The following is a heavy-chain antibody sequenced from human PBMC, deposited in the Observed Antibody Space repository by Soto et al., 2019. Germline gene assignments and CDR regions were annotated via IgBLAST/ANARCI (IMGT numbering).Heavy chain of an antibody. Sequence: QVQLQESGPGLLKPSETLFLTCTVSGVSLNPYYWSWIRQPAGRGLEWIGRVYSTGRNNYNPSLKRRVTMSADTSKNQLSLKLASVTAADTAVYYCARDDLNQWSFAYWGQGILVTVSS. V-gene: IGHV4-4*07. J-gene: IGHJ4*02. CDR2: VYSTGRN. CDR3: ARDDLNQWSFAY. D-gene: IGHD2-8*01. CDR1: GVSLNPYY.